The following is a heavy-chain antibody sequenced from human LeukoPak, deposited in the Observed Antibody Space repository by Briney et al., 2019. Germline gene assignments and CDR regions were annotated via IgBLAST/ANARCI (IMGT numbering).Heavy chain of an antibody. CDR1: GFTFSNAW. CDR3: TTDPDDSSRSRFDY. J-gene: IGHJ4*02. V-gene: IGHV3-15*01. Sequence: PGGSLRLSCAASGFTFSNAWMSWVRQAPGKGLEWGGRIKSKTDGGTTDYAAPVKGRFTISRSDSKTTLYLQMNSLNTEDTAVYYCTTDPDDSSRSRFDYWGQGTLVTVSS. D-gene: IGHD3-22*01. CDR2: IKSKTDGGTT.